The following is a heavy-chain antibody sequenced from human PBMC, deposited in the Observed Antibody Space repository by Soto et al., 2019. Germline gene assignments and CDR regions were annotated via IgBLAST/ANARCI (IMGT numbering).Heavy chain of an antibody. Sequence: SVKVSCKASGGTFSSYAISWVRQAPGQGLEWMGGIIPIFGTANYAQKFQGRVTITADESTSTAYMELSSLRSEDTAVYYCARSCISTSCYLAYYYGMDVWGQGTTVTVSS. CDR1: GGTFSSYA. CDR3: ARSCISTSCYLAYYYGMDV. D-gene: IGHD2-2*01. CDR2: IIPIFGTA. J-gene: IGHJ6*02. V-gene: IGHV1-69*13.